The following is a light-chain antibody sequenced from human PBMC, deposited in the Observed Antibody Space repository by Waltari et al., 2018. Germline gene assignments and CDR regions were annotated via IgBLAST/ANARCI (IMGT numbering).Light chain of an antibody. V-gene: IGLV3-1*01. Sequence: SYELRQPPSVSVSPGQTATISCSGENLRDKYVCWYQQKPGQSPVLVMSQDNQRPSGVSERFSGSNSGNTATLTVSETQAMDEADYYCQAWERSTVIFGGGTKLTVL. J-gene: IGLJ2*01. CDR2: QDN. CDR3: QAWERSTVI. CDR1: NLRDKY.